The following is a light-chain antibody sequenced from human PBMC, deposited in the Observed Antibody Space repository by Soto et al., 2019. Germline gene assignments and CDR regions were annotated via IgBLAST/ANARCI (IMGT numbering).Light chain of an antibody. V-gene: IGKV3-20*01. CDR3: QQFGGSSRK. Sequence: ESVLTQSPATLSLSPGERATLSCRASPSVTNFLAWYQQKPGQAPRLLMSGASGRATGIPDRFSGSGSGTDFTLTISRLEPEDFAVYYCQQFGGSSRKFGQGTKVDIK. CDR2: GAS. CDR1: PSVTNF. J-gene: IGKJ1*01.